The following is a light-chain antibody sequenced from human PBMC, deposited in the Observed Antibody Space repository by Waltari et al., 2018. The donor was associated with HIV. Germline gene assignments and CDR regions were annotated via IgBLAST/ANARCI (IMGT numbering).Light chain of an antibody. CDR1: SSAVGGYNY. J-gene: IGLJ1*01. CDR3: SSYTSSITPLV. Sequence: QSALTQPASVSGSPGQSITISCTGTSSAVGGYNYVSWYQQHPGKAPKLIIYEVNNRPSGVSNRVSGSKSGNTASLTISGLQAEDEADYYCSSYTSSITPLVFGTGTKVTVL. CDR2: EVN. V-gene: IGLV2-14*01.